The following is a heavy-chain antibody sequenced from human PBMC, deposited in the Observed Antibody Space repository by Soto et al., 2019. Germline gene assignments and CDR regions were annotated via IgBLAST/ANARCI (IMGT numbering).Heavy chain of an antibody. J-gene: IGHJ6*02. CDR2: IYPEDSDT. V-gene: IGHV5-51*01. CDR1: GYTFAKYW. Sequence: GESLKISCQASGYTFAKYWIVWVRQTPGMGLEWVGIIYPEDSDTTYSPSFKGRVTISVDKSINTAYLQLRCLKASDTATYFCARCMIRRHAMDDLGPGATVTVSS. CDR3: ARCMIRRHAMDD. D-gene: IGHD3-10*01.